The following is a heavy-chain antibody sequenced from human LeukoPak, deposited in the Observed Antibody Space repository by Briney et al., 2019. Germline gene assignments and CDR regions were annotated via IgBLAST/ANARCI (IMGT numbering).Heavy chain of an antibody. CDR3: AKDRIVLTVYAFDS. CDR1: GFTFSKYA. V-gene: IGHV3-23*01. J-gene: IGHJ4*02. Sequence: GGSLSLSCAASGFTFSKYAMNWVRQLPGKGLEWVSVISGSGATSSYADSVQGRFTISRDNSKNTVYLQMNSLRPEDTAVYYCAKDRIVLTVYAFDSWGQGSLVTVSS. CDR2: ISGSGATS. D-gene: IGHD2-8*01.